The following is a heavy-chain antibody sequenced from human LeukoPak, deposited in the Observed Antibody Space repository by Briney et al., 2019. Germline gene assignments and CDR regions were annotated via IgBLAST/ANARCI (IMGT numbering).Heavy chain of an antibody. CDR3: ARGDGVYVY. J-gene: IGHJ4*02. CDR1: GFTFSSYW. D-gene: IGHD5/OR15-5a*01. Sequence: GGSLRLSCAASGFTFSSYWMHWVRQAPGKGLVWVSRINSDGSSTYYADSVKGRFTISRDNSKNTAYLQMNSLRVEDTAVYYCARGDGVYVYWGQGTLVTVSS. CDR2: INSDGSST. V-gene: IGHV3-74*01.